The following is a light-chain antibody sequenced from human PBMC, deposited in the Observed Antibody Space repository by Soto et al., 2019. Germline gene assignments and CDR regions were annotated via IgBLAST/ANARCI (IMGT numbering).Light chain of an antibody. V-gene: IGLV2-14*01. Sequence: QSALTQPASVSGSPGQSITISCTGTSSDVGGYNYVSWYQQHPGKAPKLMIYDVSNRPSGVSSRFSGSKSGNTASLIISGLQAEDEADYYCSSYTSSSTYVFGIGTKLTVL. CDR2: DVS. CDR3: SSYTSSSTYV. J-gene: IGLJ1*01. CDR1: SSDVGGYNY.